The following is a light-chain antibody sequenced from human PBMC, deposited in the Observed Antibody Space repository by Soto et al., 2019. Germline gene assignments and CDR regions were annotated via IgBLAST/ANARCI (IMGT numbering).Light chain of an antibody. Sequence: QSALTQPASMSGSDGQSITISCSGSSGDVGGYNYVSWYQQHPGKAPKLMIYEVSNRPSGVSNRFSDSKSGNTASLTISGLQAEDEADYYCSSYTTTSTHYVFGTGTKVTVL. V-gene: IGLV2-14*01. J-gene: IGLJ1*01. CDR1: SGDVGGYNY. CDR3: SSYTTTSTHYV. CDR2: EVS.